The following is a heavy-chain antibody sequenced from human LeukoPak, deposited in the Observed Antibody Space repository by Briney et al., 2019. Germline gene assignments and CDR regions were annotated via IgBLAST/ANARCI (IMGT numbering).Heavy chain of an antibody. V-gene: IGHV5-51*01. Sequence: KSGESLKISCKGSGYSFATYWIGWVRQMPGQGLEWMGIIFPGDSDTRYSPSFQGQVTISADKSISAAYLQWSSLKASDTAIYYCASEYCSGGNCYFDYWRQGTLVTVSS. CDR1: GYSFATYW. CDR2: IFPGDSDT. J-gene: IGHJ4*02. CDR3: ASEYCSGGNCYFDY. D-gene: IGHD2-15*01.